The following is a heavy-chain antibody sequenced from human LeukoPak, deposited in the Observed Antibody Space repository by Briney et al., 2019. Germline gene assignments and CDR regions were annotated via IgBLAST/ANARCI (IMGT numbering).Heavy chain of an antibody. CDR1: GGTFSSYT. D-gene: IGHD3-9*01. V-gene: IGHV1-69*08. Sequence: SVTVSCKASGGTFSSYTICWVRQAPGPGHEWMGRIIPILGRANYAQTFQGRVTITADKSTSTPYMELSSLRSEDTAVYYCAREKSGMYYDILTGYYRGGFDYWGQGTLVTVSS. CDR3: AREKSGMYYDILTGYYRGGFDY. CDR2: IIPILGRA. J-gene: IGHJ4*02.